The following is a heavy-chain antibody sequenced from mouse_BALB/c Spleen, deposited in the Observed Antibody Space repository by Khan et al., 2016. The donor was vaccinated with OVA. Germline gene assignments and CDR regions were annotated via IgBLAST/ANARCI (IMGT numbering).Heavy chain of an antibody. V-gene: IGHV5-15*02. Sequence: EVELVESGGGLVQPGGSRKLSCAASGFTFRDYGMAWVRQAPGKGPEGVAFISDLAYTIYYADTVTGRFTISRENAKNTLYLEMRSLRSEDTAMYYCARGGGTAPFAYWGLGTLVTVSA. D-gene: IGHD1-2*01. CDR3: ARGGGTAPFAY. CDR1: GFTFRDYG. CDR2: ISDLAYTI. J-gene: IGHJ3*01.